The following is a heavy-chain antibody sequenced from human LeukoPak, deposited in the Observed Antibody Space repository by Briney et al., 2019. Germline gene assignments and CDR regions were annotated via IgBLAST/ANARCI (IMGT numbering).Heavy chain of an antibody. D-gene: IGHD6-19*01. V-gene: IGHV3-23*01. Sequence: GGSLRLSCAASGFTFTNYAMSWVRLAPGKGLEWVSAIVGGGGTTFYADSVKGRFTISRDNAKNTVSLQMNFLRAEDTAVYYCAKARLSTGWAYNDYWGQGTLVTVSS. CDR1: GFTFTNYA. J-gene: IGHJ4*02. CDR3: AKARLSTGWAYNDY. CDR2: IVGGGGTT.